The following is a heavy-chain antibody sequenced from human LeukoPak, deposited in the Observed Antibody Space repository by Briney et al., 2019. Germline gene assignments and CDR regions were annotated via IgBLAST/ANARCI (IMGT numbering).Heavy chain of an antibody. D-gene: IGHD2-21*01. J-gene: IGHJ4*02. CDR3: ARERVIAAAGDGFDS. Sequence: GGSLRLSCAASGFTFSDYSMNWVRQAPGKGLEWVSYISSSSSTIFYADSVKGRFTIYRDNAKNSLFLQMNGLRDEDTALYYCARERVIAAAGDGFDSWGQGTLVTVSS. CDR1: GFTFSDYS. V-gene: IGHV3-48*02. CDR2: ISSSSSTI.